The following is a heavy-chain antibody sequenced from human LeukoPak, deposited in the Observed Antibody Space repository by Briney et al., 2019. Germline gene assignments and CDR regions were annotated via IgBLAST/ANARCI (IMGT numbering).Heavy chain of an antibody. CDR3: AKAFTVAGINFDY. CDR1: GFIFSSYG. J-gene: IGHJ4*02. D-gene: IGHD6-19*01. CDR2: IRYDGNNK. Sequence: PGGSLRLSCAASGFIFSSYGFHWVRQAPGKGLEWVTFIRYDGNNKYYADSVKGRFTISRDNSKNTLYLQMNSLRAEDTAVYYCAKAFTVAGINFDYWGQGTLVTVSS. V-gene: IGHV3-30*02.